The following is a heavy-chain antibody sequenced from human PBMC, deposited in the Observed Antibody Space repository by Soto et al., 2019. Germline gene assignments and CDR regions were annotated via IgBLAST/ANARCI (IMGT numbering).Heavy chain of an antibody. V-gene: IGHV1-18*01. CDR2: ISTYNSNT. J-gene: IGHJ6*02. CDR1: GHTFNRYG. D-gene: IGHD2-15*01. Sequence: ASVKVSCKASGHTFNRYGISWVRRAPGQGLEWMGWISTYNSNTDYAEKFQGRVTMTADTVTSTTYMELRSLTSDDTAVFYCAREGYCSSGSCALYSHEYFGMDVWGQGTTVTVSS. CDR3: AREGYCSSGSCALYSHEYFGMDV.